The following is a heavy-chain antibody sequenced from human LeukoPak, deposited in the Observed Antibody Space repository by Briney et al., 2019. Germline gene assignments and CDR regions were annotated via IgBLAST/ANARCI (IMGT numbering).Heavy chain of an antibody. CDR3: VRARSSTLEY. Sequence: GASVNVSCKASGYTFTGYYIHWVRQAPGQGLEWMGRINPNSGGTNYAQKSQGRVTMTRDSSISTAYMELSRLRSDDTAVFYCVRARSSTLEYWGQGNLVTVSS. J-gene: IGHJ4*02. CDR2: INPNSGGT. V-gene: IGHV1-2*02. CDR1: GYTFTGYY. D-gene: IGHD6-19*01.